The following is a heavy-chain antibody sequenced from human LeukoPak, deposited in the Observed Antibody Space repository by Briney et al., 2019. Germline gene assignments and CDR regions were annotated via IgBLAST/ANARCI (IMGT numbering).Heavy chain of an antibody. V-gene: IGHV3-21*01. CDR3: AGDYYDSSGYFLGVY. CDR1: GFTFSSYS. J-gene: IGHJ4*02. CDR2: ISSSSSYI. Sequence: GGSLRLSCAASGFTFSSYSMNWARQAPGKGLEWVSSISSSSSYIYYADSVKGRFTISRDNAKNSLYLQMNSLRAEDTAVYYCAGDYYDSSGYFLGVYWGQGTLVTVSS. D-gene: IGHD3-22*01.